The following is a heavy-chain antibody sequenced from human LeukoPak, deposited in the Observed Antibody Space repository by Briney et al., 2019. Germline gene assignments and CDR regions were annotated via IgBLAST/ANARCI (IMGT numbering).Heavy chain of an antibody. CDR2: INAGNGNT. CDR1: GYTFTGYY. D-gene: IGHD2-15*01. V-gene: IGHV1-3*01. CDR3: ARDRPPLYYFDY. J-gene: IGHJ4*02. Sequence: ASVKVSCKASGYTFTGYYMHWVRQAPGQRLEWMGWINAGNGNTKYSQKFQGRVTITRDTSASTAYMELSSLRSEDTAVYYCARDRPPLYYFDYWGQGTLVTVSS.